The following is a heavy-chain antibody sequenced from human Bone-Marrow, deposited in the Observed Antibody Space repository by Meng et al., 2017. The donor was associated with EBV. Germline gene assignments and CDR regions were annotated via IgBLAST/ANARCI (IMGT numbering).Heavy chain of an antibody. D-gene: IGHD5-12*01. CDR3: ARNPRSEYSGYDY. CDR1: GYTFTSYG. J-gene: IGHJ4*02. V-gene: IGHV1-18*01. CDR2: ITAYNGLT. Sequence: QVQLVQSGAEVKKPGASVKISCKDSGYTFTSYGVTWVRQAPGQGLEWMGWITAYNGLTRYEQKFQGRVMLTTDTSTTTAYMELRSLTFDDTAVYYCARNPRSEYSGYDYWGQGTLVTVSS.